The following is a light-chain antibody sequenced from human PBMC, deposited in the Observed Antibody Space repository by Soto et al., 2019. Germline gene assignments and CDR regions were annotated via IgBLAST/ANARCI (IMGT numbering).Light chain of an antibody. V-gene: IGKV1-9*01. CDR3: LQLYTLPIT. J-gene: IGKJ5*01. CDR1: HDISTF. Sequence: DIQLTQSPSLLSASIGDRVTITCRASHDISTFLAWYQQKPGKAPKLLIYEASTLQSGVPSRFSGSGSGTEFTLTISGLLPEDFAAYHFLQLYTLPITFGQGTRL. CDR2: EAS.